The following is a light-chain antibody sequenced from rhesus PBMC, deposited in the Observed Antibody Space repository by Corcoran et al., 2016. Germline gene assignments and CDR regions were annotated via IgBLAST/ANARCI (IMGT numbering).Light chain of an antibody. V-gene: IGKV3-24*01. CDR2: GAS. CDR1: QSVSSS. Sequence: EIVMTQSPATLSLSPGERATLSCRASQSVSSSLGWYQQKPGQAPRLLIYGASSRATGIPDRFRGSGSGTDFSLTISSLEPEDVAVYYCLQHSNWPRTFGQGTKVEIK. CDR3: LQHSNWPRT. J-gene: IGKJ1*01.